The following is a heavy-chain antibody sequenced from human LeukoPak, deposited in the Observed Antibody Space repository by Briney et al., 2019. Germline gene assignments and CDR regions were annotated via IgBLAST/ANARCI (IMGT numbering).Heavy chain of an antibody. V-gene: IGHV3-21*01. CDR2: ISSSGSYI. D-gene: IGHD6-19*01. J-gene: IGHJ4*02. Sequence: PGGSLRLSCAASGFTFSTYSMNWVRQAPGKGLEWVSSISSSGSYIYYADSVKGRFTISRDNSKNTVYLQMNSLRNDDTGVFYCATGGSSGWSDYWGQGTLVTVSS. CDR1: GFTFSTYS. CDR3: ATGGSSGWSDY.